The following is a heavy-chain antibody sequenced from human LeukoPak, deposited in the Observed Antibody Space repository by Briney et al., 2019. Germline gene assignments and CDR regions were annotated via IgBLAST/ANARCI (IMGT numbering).Heavy chain of an antibody. CDR2: INEDGSKK. Sequence: GGSLRLSCAASGFTFNSYWMSWVRQAPGRGLEWVANINEDGSKKCPVDSVKGRFTISRDNAKNSLYLQMNSLRAEDTAVYYCARLPLTAREHFDYWGQGTLVTVSS. CDR3: ARLPLTAREHFDY. J-gene: IGHJ4*02. V-gene: IGHV3-7*05. D-gene: IGHD1-1*01. CDR1: GFTFNSYW.